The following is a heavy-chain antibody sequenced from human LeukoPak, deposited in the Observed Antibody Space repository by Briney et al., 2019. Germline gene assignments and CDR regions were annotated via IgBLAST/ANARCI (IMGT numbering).Heavy chain of an antibody. CDR3: ARDSHYDILTGYFHFDY. Sequence: SETLSLTCTVSGGSISSYYWSWIRQPAGKGLEWIGRIYTSGSTNYNPSLKSRVTMSVDTSKNQFSLKLSSVAAADTAVYYCARDSHYDILTGYFHFDYWGQGTLVTVSS. CDR2: IYTSGST. V-gene: IGHV4-4*07. J-gene: IGHJ4*02. CDR1: GGSISSYY. D-gene: IGHD3-9*01.